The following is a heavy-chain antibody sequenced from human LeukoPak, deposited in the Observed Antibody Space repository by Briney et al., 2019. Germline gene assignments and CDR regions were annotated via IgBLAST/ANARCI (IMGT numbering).Heavy chain of an antibody. J-gene: IGHJ5*02. CDR3: ARAYQSLGGLSLPDH. D-gene: IGHD3-16*02. V-gene: IGHV7-4-1*02. Sequence: APVKVSCKASGYTFTDYAMNWVRQAPGQGLEWMGWIHPNTGNPTYAQGFTGRFVFSLDTSVGTTYLQISSLKAEDTAVYYCARAYQSLGGLSLPDHWGQGTLVTVSS. CDR2: IHPNTGNP. CDR1: GYTFTDYA.